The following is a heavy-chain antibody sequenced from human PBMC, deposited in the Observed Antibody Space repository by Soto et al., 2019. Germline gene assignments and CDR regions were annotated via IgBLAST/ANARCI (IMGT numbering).Heavy chain of an antibody. Sequence: QVQLVESGGGVVQPGRSLRLSCAASGFTFSSYGMHWVRQAPGKGLEWVAVIWYDGSNKYYADSVKGRFTISRDNSKNPLYLQMNRLRAEDTAVYYCARDGWTAMVFYYYDYMDVWGKGTTVTVSS. V-gene: IGHV3-33*01. J-gene: IGHJ6*03. CDR3: ARDGWTAMVFYYYDYMDV. CDR2: IWYDGSNK. D-gene: IGHD5-18*01. CDR1: GFTFSSYG.